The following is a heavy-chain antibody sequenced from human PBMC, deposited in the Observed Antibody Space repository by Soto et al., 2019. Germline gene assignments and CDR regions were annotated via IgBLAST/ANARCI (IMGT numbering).Heavy chain of an antibody. D-gene: IGHD6-19*01. J-gene: IGHJ3*02. CDR2: IYYSGST. V-gene: IGHV4-30-4*01. Sequence: SETLSLTCTVSGGSISSGDYYWSWIRQPPGKGLEWIGYIYYSGSTYYNPSLKSRVTISVDTSKNQFSLKLSSVTAADTAVYYCARDGRYYSSGWLGRENGFAFDIWGQGTMVTVSS. CDR1: GGSISSGDYY. CDR3: ARDGRYYSSGWLGRENGFAFDI.